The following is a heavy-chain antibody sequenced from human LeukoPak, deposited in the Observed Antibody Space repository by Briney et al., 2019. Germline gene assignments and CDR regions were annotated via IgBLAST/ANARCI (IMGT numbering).Heavy chain of an antibody. J-gene: IGHJ4*02. D-gene: IGHD5-12*01. CDR2: INQDGSKE. CDR1: GFTFSNYW. V-gene: IGHV3-7*01. Sequence: GGSLRLSCAASGFTFSNYWMTWVRQAPGKGLEWVANINQDGSKEYYMDSVKARFTISRDNAKNSLSLQMNSLRAEDTAVYYCVRDGGVGGYDLLDYWGQGTLVTVSS. CDR3: VRDGGVGGYDLLDY.